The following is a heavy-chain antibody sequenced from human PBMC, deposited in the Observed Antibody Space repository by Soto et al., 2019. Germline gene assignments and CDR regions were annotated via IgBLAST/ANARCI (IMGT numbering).Heavy chain of an antibody. CDR2: IDWDDDK. J-gene: IGHJ3*02. V-gene: IGHV2-70*01. CDR3: ARIASYYYDSSGYRSGDAFDI. D-gene: IGHD3-22*01. Sequence: SGPTLVNPTQTLTLTCTFSGFSLSTSGMCVSWIRQPPGKALEWLALIDWDDDKYYSTSLKTRLTISKDTSKNQVVLTMTNMDPVDTATYYCARIASYYYDSSGYRSGDAFDIWGQGTMVTVSS. CDR1: GFSLSTSGMC.